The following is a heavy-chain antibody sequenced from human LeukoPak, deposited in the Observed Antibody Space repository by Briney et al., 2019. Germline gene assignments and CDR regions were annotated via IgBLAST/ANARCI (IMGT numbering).Heavy chain of an antibody. CDR1: GFTFDDYA. Sequence: GGSLRLSCAASGFTFDDYAMHWVRQAPGKGLEWVSGISWNSGSIGYADSVKGRFTISRDNAKNSLYLQMNSLRAEDTALYYCAKGYCSGGSCYPGDYWGQGTLVTVSS. CDR2: ISWNSGSI. V-gene: IGHV3-9*01. J-gene: IGHJ4*02. CDR3: AKGYCSGGSCYPGDY. D-gene: IGHD2-15*01.